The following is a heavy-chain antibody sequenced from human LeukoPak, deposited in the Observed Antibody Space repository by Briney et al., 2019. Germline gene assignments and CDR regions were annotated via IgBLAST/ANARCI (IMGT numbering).Heavy chain of an antibody. CDR1: GGSFSGYY. V-gene: IGHV4-34*01. D-gene: IGHD5-24*01. CDR2: INHSGST. J-gene: IGHJ3*02. CDR3: ARNKRWLQLWAFDI. Sequence: SETLSLTCAVYGGSFSGYYWSWIRQPPGKGLEWIGEINHSGSTNYNPSLKSRVTISVDTSKNQFSLKLSSVTAADTAVYYCARNKRWLQLWAFDIWGQGTMVTVSS.